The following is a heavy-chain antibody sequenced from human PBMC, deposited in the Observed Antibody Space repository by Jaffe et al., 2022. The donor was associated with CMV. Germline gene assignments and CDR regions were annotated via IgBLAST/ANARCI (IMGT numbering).Heavy chain of an antibody. J-gene: IGHJ3*02. CDR1: GGSISSSNW. Sequence: QVQLQESGPGLVKPSGTLSLTCAVSGGSISSSNWWSWVRQPPGKGLEWIGEIYHSGSTNYNPSLKSRVTISVDKSKNQFSLKLSSVTAADTAVYYCARERGGYNWNDPADGDAFDIWGQGTMVTVSS. D-gene: IGHD1-20*01. CDR2: IYHSGST. V-gene: IGHV4-4*02. CDR3: ARERGGYNWNDPADGDAFDI.